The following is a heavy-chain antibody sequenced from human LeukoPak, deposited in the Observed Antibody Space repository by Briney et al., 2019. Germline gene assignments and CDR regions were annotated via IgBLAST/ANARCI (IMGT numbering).Heavy chain of an antibody. V-gene: IGHV4-31*03. Sequence: PSETLSLTCTVSGGSISSGGYYWSWIRQHPGKGLEWIGYIYYSGSTYYNPSLKSRVTISVDTSKNQFSLKLSSVTAADTAVYYCARTMVRGVTFEYWGQGTLVTVSS. J-gene: IGHJ4*02. D-gene: IGHD3-10*01. CDR3: ARTMVRGVTFEY. CDR1: GGSISSGGYY. CDR2: IYYSGST.